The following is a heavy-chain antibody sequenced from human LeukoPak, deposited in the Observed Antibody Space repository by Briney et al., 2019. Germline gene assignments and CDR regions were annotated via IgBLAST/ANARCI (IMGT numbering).Heavy chain of an antibody. Sequence: PGGSLRLSCAASGFNVRTNYMSWVRQAPGKGLEWVSIIYPGGSTYYADSMKGRFTISRDNSRNTLYLQIHSLTAEDTAIYYCAKDAQWEMKDSWGQGALVTVYS. CDR2: IYPGGST. J-gene: IGHJ4*02. CDR3: AKDAQWEMKDS. V-gene: IGHV3-53*01. CDR1: GFNVRTNY. D-gene: IGHD1-26*01.